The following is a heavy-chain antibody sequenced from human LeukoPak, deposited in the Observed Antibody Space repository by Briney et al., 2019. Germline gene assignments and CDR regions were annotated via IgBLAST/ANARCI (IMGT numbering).Heavy chain of an antibody. CDR3: AKDGGPRGYSYGYPSYYGMDV. CDR1: GFTFSNYG. CDR2: ISYDGSNK. Sequence: GGSLRLSCAASGFTFSNYGMHWVREAPGKGLEWVVVISYDGSNKYYGDSVKGRFAISRDNSKNTLYLQMNSLRGEDTAVYYCAKDGGPRGYSYGYPSYYGMDVWGQGTTVTVSS. J-gene: IGHJ6*02. V-gene: IGHV3-30*18. D-gene: IGHD5-18*01.